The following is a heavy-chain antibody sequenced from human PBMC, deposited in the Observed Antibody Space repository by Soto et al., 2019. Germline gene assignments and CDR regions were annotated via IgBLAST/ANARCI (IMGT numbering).Heavy chain of an antibody. CDR1: GGSISSGDYY. CDR3: ARASPVVTDV. D-gene: IGHD5-18*01. V-gene: IGHV4-30-4*01. J-gene: IGHJ6*02. Sequence: QVQLQESGPGLVKPSQTLSLTCTVSGGSISSGDYYWSWIRQPPGKGLEWIGYIYYSGSTYYNPSLXGXVXLXXDTSNNQFSLKLSSVTAADTAVYYCARASPVVTDVWGQGTTVTVSS. CDR2: IYYSGST.